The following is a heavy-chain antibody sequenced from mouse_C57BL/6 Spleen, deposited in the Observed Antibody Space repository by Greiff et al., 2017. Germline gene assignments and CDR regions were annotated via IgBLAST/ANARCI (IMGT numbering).Heavy chain of an antibody. CDR2: IRNKANNHAT. CDR1: GFTFSDAW. J-gene: IGHJ1*03. CDR3: TSSYYGSSYAYFDV. V-gene: IGHV6-6*01. Sequence: EVKLVESGGGLVQPGGSMKLSCAASGFTFSDAWMDWVRQSPETGLEWVAEIRNKANNHATYYAESVKGRFTISRDDSKSSVYLQMNSLRAEDTGMYYCTSSYYGSSYAYFDVWGTGTTVTVSS. D-gene: IGHD1-1*01.